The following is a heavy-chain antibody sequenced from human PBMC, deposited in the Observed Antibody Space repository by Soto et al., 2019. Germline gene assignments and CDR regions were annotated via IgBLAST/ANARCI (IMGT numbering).Heavy chain of an antibody. D-gene: IGHD3-10*01. CDR2: IKSKTDGGTT. CDR3: VLWPPYYFDY. V-gene: IGHV3-15*01. J-gene: IGHJ4*02. Sequence: GGSLRLSCAASGFTFSNAWMSWVRQAPGKGLEWVGRIKSKTDGGTTDYAAPVKGRFTISRDNSKNTLYLQMNSLRAEDTAVYYCVLWPPYYFDYWGQGTLVTVSS. CDR1: GFTFSNAW.